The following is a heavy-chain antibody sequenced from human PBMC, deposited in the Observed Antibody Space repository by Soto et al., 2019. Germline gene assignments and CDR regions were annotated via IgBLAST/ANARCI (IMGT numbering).Heavy chain of an antibody. CDR2: MNPNSGST. D-gene: IGHD1-1*01. J-gene: IGHJ4*02. CDR3: NDLDY. CDR1: GYSFTTYD. Sequence: QVQLVQSGAEVKKPGASVKVSCKASGYSFTTYDINWVRQAAGQGLEWMGWMNPNSGSTGSAEKFQDRISMTRDTSKSTAYMELSSLRYEDTAVYYCNDLDYWGQGTLVTVSS. V-gene: IGHV1-8*01.